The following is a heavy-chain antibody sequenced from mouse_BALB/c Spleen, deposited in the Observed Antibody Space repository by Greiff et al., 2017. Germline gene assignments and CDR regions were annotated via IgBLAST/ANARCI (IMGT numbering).Heavy chain of an antibody. D-gene: IGHD2-2*01. CDR1: GFTFSSYA. CDR2: ISSGGST. Sequence: DVMLVESGGGLVKPGGSLKLSCAASGFTFSSYAMSWVRQTPEKRLEWVASISSGGSTYYPDSVKGRFTISRDNARNILYLQMSSLRSEDTAMYYCARGRGLRRSYAMDYWGQGTSVTVSS. J-gene: IGHJ4*01. CDR3: ARGRGLRRSYAMDY. V-gene: IGHV5-6-5*01.